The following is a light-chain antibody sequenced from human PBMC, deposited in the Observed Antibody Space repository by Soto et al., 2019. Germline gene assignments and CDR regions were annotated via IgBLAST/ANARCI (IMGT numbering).Light chain of an antibody. J-gene: IGLJ1*01. Sequence: QSALTQPASVSGSPGQSLTISCTGTRSDLAIYNYVSCYQQQPGKAPKLMIYQVTNRPSGVSNRFSGARSGNTASLTISGLQAEDEADYYCSSYTDSSNYVFGPGTKLTVL. CDR2: QVT. CDR1: RSDLAIYNY. V-gene: IGLV2-14*01. CDR3: SSYTDSSNYV.